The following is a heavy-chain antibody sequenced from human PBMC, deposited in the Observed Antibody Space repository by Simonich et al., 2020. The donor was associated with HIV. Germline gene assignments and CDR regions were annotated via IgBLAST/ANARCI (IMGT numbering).Heavy chain of an antibody. CDR3: ATDLTSRDYYGSGSYLDY. CDR2: FDPEDGET. D-gene: IGHD3-10*01. Sequence: QVQLVQSGSELKKPGASVKVSCKASGYTFTSYAMNWVRQAPGQGLEWMGGFDPEDGETIYAQKFQGRVTMTEDTSTDTAYMELSSLRSEDTAVYYCATDLTSRDYYGSGSYLDYWGQGTLVTVSS. J-gene: IGHJ4*02. CDR1: GYTFTSYA. V-gene: IGHV1-24*01.